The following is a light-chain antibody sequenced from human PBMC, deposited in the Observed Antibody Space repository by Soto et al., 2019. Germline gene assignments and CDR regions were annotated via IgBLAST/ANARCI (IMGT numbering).Light chain of an antibody. J-gene: IGKJ4*01. CDR2: DAS. CDR1: QSVSSN. Sequence: TQSPATVSVSPGERATLSFRASQSVSSNLAWYQQKPGQAPRLLIYDASSRATGIPDRFSGSGSGTDFALTISRLEPEEFAVYYCQQYGRSPTFGGGTKVDIK. CDR3: QQYGRSPT. V-gene: IGKV3-20*01.